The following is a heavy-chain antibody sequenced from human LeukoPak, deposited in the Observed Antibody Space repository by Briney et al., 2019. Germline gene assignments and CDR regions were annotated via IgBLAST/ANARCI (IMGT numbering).Heavy chain of an antibody. D-gene: IGHD5-18*01. J-gene: IGHJ5*02. Sequence: SQTLSLTCAIAGDSVSSNSYAWNWIRQSPSRGLEWLGRTYYRSKWYNDYAVSVKSRITINPDTSKNQFSLQLNSVTPEDTAIYYCARIGYGYGRPWGQGTLDTVSS. V-gene: IGHV6-1*01. CDR3: ARIGYGYGRP. CDR1: GDSVSSNSYA. CDR2: TYYRSKWYN.